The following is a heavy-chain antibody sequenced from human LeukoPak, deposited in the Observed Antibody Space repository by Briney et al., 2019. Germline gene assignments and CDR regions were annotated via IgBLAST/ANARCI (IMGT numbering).Heavy chain of an antibody. Sequence: GASVTVSCKASGYTFTSYGISWVRQAPAQGLEWMGWISANNGNTKYNTKYSQNLQGKVTMTTDISTSTADMELRTLRSDDRAVYYCARDRDRSGSQSYWGQGTLVTVSS. CDR3: ARDRDRSGSQSY. D-gene: IGHD1-26*01. J-gene: IGHJ4*02. CDR2: ISANNGNTKYNT. V-gene: IGHV1-18*01. CDR1: GYTFTSYG.